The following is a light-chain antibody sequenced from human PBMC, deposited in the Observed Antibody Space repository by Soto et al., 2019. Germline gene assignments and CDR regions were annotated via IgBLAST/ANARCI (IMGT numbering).Light chain of an antibody. CDR1: QSVSSY. CDR2: GAS. V-gene: IGKV3-20*01. CDR3: QPYHNSPPT. J-gene: IGKJ1*01. Sequence: EVVWTQSPATLYLSPGERATLSCRTSQSVSSYLAWYQQKPGQAPRLLMYGASSRATGIPDRFSGGGSGTDFTLTISRLEPEDFAVYYCQPYHNSPPTVGQGTKVEIK.